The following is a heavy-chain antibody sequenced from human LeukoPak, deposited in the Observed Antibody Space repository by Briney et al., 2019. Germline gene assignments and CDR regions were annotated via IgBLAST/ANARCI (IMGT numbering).Heavy chain of an antibody. J-gene: IGHJ4*02. Sequence: SETLSLTCTVSAASFSPYYWSWIRQPAGKRLEWIGRIYTSGSTFYNPSLKSRVTISVDTSKNQFSLKLSSVPAADTALYYCARHNPASGTPFFDYWGQGTLVTVSS. V-gene: IGHV4-4*07. CDR3: ARHNPASGTPFFDY. D-gene: IGHD6-13*01. CDR1: AASFSPYY. CDR2: IYTSGST.